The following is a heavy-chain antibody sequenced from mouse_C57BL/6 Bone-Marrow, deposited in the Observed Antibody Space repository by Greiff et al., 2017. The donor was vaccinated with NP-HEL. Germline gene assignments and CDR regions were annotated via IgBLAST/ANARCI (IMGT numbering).Heavy chain of an antibody. D-gene: IGHD1-1*01. Sequence: VQLQQSGAELAKPGASVKLSCKASGYTFTSYWMHWVKQRPGQGLEWIGYINPSSGYTKYNQKFKDKATLTADKSSSTAYMQLSSLTYEDSAVYYCFVPYYGSSPLYAMDYWGQGTSVTVSS. CDR2: INPSSGYT. CDR1: GYTFTSYW. CDR3: FVPYYGSSPLYAMDY. V-gene: IGHV1-7*01. J-gene: IGHJ4*01.